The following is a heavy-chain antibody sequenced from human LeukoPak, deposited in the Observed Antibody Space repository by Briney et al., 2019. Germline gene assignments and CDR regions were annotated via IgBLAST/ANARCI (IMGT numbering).Heavy chain of an antibody. V-gene: IGHV4-34*01. CDR2: INHSGST. CDR3: ARVVGYCSGGSCYPLPYYYYGMDV. D-gene: IGHD2-15*01. CDR1: GGSFSGYY. Sequence: SETLSLTCAVYGGSFSGYYWSWIRQPPGKGLEWIGEINHSGSTNYNPSLKSRVTISVSTSKTQFSLKLSSVTAADTAVYYCARVVGYCSGGSCYPLPYYYYGMDVWGKGTTVTVSS. J-gene: IGHJ6*04.